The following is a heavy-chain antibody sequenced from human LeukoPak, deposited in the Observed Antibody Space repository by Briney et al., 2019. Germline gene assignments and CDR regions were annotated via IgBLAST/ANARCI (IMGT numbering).Heavy chain of an antibody. CDR2: INHSGSP. V-gene: IGHV4-34*01. CDR3: ARSPPNYDSSGYYDHFDY. CDR1: GGSFSGYY. J-gene: IGHJ4*02. Sequence: SETLSLTCAVYGGSFSGYYWSWIRQPPGKGLEWIGEINHSGSPNYNPSLMGRVTISVDTSKNQFSLKLSSVTAADTAVYYCARSPPNYDSSGYYDHFDYWGQGTLVTVSS. D-gene: IGHD3-22*01.